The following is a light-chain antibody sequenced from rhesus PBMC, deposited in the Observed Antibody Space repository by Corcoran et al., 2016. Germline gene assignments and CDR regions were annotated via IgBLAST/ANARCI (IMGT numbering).Light chain of an antibody. CDR1: QSGSSC. CDR2: DAS. J-gene: IGKJ4*01. CDR3: PQYSNWPHLT. Sequence: EIVLTQSPATLSLSPGERATLSCWASQSGSSCLAWYQQKPGQAPRLLIYDASSRATGIPDRFSGSGFGTDFPLTISSLEPEDVGVYYCPQYSNWPHLTFGGGTKVELK. V-gene: IGKV3-35*01.